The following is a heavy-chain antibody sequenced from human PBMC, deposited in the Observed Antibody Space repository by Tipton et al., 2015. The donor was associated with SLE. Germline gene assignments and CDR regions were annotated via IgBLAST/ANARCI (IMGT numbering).Heavy chain of an antibody. CDR1: GFTFTNAW. D-gene: IGHD5-12*01. V-gene: IGHV3-15*01. CDR3: IPRGYSGY. Sequence: SLRLSCVASGFTFTNAWMSWVRQAPGKGLEWVGRIKSKADGGTTDYVAPVKGRFTMSRDDSKKTLYLQMNSLKTEDTAVYYCIPRGYSGYWGQGTLVTVSS. CDR2: IKSKADGGTT. J-gene: IGHJ4*02.